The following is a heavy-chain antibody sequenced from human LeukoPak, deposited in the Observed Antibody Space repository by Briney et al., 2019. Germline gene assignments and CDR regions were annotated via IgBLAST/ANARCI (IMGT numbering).Heavy chain of an antibody. D-gene: IGHD3-22*01. CDR3: ARGYYDSSGYYY. Sequence: GGSLRLSCAASGFTFSSYAMSWVRQAPGKGLEWVSAISGSGGSTYYADSVKGRFTISRDNSKNALYLQMNSLRAEDTAVYYCARGYYDSSGYYYWGQGTLVTVSS. J-gene: IGHJ4*02. V-gene: IGHV3-23*01. CDR2: ISGSGGST. CDR1: GFTFSSYA.